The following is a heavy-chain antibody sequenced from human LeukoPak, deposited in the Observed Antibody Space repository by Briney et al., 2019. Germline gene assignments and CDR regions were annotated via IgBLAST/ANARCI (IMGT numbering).Heavy chain of an antibody. J-gene: IGHJ3*02. V-gene: IGHV3-9*01. CDR3: AKDEAATGNDAFDI. D-gene: IGHD6-25*01. CDR1: GFTFSSYW. Sequence: GGSLRLSCAASGFTFSSYWMHWVRQAPGKGLEWVSGISWNSGSIGYADSVKGRFTISRDNAKNSLYLQMNSLRAEDTALYYCAKDEAATGNDAFDIWGQGTMVTVSS. CDR2: ISWNSGSI.